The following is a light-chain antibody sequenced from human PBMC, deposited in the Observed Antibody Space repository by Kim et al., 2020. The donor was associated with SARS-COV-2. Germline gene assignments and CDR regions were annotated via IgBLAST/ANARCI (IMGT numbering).Light chain of an antibody. CDR3: NSRGSNDNVL. CDR1: SLRSYY. J-gene: IGLJ2*01. CDR2: GKN. Sequence: VALGHTGRIKCQGDSLRSYYATWYQQKPGQAPIVVIYGKNNRPSGIPDRFSGSSSGDTASLTITGTQAGDEADYYCNSRGSNDNVLFGGGTKLTVL. V-gene: IGLV3-19*01.